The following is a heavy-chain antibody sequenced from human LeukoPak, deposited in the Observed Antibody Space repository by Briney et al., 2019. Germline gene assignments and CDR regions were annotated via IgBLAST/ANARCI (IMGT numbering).Heavy chain of an antibody. CDR1: GFTFTNYA. J-gene: IGHJ4*02. V-gene: IGHV3-30*02. CDR2: IRYDGSLK. CDR3: APEGETGDRDGYFDF. Sequence: GGSLRLSCAASGFTFTNYAMHWVRQAPGKGLEWVAFIRYDGSLKYYLDSVKGRFTISRDNSKNTLYLQMDSLRAEDTAAYYCAPEGETGDRDGYFDFWGQGTLVTVSS. D-gene: IGHD2-21*02.